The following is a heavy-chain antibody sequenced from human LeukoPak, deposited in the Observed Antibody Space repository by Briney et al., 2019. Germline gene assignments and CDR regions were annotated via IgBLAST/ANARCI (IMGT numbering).Heavy chain of an antibody. CDR2: ISYDGSNK. V-gene: IGHV3-30*18. CDR3: AKDGGLTVTTHDAFDI. D-gene: IGHD4-17*01. Sequence: PGGSLRLSCAASGFTLSNYGMHWVRQAPGKGLEWVAVISYDGSNKYYADSVKGRFTISRDNSKNTFYLQMISLRAEDTAVYYCAKDGGLTVTTHDAFDIWGQGTMVTVSS. J-gene: IGHJ3*02. CDR1: GFTLSNYG.